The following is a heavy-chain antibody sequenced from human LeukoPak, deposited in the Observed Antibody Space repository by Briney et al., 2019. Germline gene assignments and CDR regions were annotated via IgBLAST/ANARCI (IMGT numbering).Heavy chain of an antibody. V-gene: IGHV3-7*01. Sequence: GGSLRLSCAASGFTFSSYWMSWVRQAPGKGLEWVANIKQDGSEKYYVDSVKGRFTISRDNAKNSLYLQMNSLRAEDTAVYYCARGDYYCSESYYDNWFDPWGQGTLVTVSS. J-gene: IGHJ5*02. CDR2: IKQDGSEK. D-gene: IGHD3-10*01. CDR1: GFTFSSYW. CDR3: ARGDYYCSESYYDNWFDP.